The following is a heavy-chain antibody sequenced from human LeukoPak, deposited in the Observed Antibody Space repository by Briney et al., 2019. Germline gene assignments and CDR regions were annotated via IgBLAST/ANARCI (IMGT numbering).Heavy chain of an antibody. D-gene: IGHD1-1*01. CDR2: ISSSNSYI. CDR3: ARDPGPRNY. J-gene: IGHJ4*02. V-gene: IGHV3-21*01. Sequence: PAGTLSLSCAASGFTFSSYSMNWVRQAPGKGLERVSSISSSNSYIYYADSVKGRFTISRDNTKSSLYLQMNSLRAEDTAVYYCARDPGPRNYWGQGTLVTVSS. CDR1: GFTFSSYS.